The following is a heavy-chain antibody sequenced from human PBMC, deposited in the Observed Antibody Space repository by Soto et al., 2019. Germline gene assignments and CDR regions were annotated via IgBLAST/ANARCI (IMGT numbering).Heavy chain of an antibody. J-gene: IGHJ3*02. V-gene: IGHV1-8*01. D-gene: IGHD2-15*01. Sequence: ASVKVSCKASGYTFTGYDINWVRQATGQGLEWMGWMNPNSGNTGYAQKFQGRVTMTRNTSISTAYMELSSLRSEDTAVYYCGRVVAEDAFDIWGQGTMVTVSS. CDR1: GYTFTGYD. CDR2: MNPNSGNT. CDR3: GRVVAEDAFDI.